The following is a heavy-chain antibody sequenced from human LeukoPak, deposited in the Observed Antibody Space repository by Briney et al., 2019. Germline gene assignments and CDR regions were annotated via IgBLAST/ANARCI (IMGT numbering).Heavy chain of an antibody. CDR2: INAGNGNT. J-gene: IGHJ4*02. Sequence: ASVKVSCKASGYTFTTYAMHWVRQAPGQRLEWMGWINAGNGNTKYSQKFQGRVTITRDTSASTAYMELSSLRSEDTAVYYCAREAHSTTGTTGFDYWGQGTLVTVSS. CDR1: GYTFTTYA. D-gene: IGHD1-1*01. V-gene: IGHV1-3*01. CDR3: AREAHSTTGTTGFDY.